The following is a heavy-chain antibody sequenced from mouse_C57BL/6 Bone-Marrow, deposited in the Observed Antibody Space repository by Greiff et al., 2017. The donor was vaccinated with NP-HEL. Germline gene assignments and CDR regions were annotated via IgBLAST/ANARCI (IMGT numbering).Heavy chain of an antibody. CDR3: AEGAPHFDY. D-gene: IGHD1-3*01. Sequence: EVQLQESGPVLVKPGASVKMSCKASGYTFTDYYMNWVKQSHGKSLEWIGVINPYNGGTSYNQKFKGKATLTVDKSSSTAYMELNSLTSEDSAVYYCAEGAPHFDYWGQGTTLTVSS. V-gene: IGHV1-19*01. CDR1: GYTFTDYY. J-gene: IGHJ2*01. CDR2: INPYNGGT.